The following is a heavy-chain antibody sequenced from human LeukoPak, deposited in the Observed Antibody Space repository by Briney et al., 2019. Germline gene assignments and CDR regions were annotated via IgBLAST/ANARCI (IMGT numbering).Heavy chain of an antibody. J-gene: IGHJ5*02. CDR2: INHSGST. CDR3: ASPLYCSGGSCSVHGGS. Sequence: PGGSLRLSCTASGFTFGDYAMSWVRQPPGKGLEWIGEINHSGSTNYNPSLKSRVTISVDTSKNQFFLKLSSVTAADTAVYYCASPLYCSGGSCSVHGGSWGQGTLVTVSS. D-gene: IGHD2-15*01. V-gene: IGHV4-34*01. CDR1: GFTFGDYA.